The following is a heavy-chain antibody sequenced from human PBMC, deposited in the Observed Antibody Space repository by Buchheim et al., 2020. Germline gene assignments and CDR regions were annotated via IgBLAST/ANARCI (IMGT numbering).Heavy chain of an antibody. CDR3: ARDPVSGGDQWLVHGTYY. J-gene: IGHJ4*02. CDR2: ISYDGSNK. D-gene: IGHD6-19*01. Sequence: QVQLAESGGGVVQPGRSLRLSCAASGFTFSSYAMHWVRQAPGKGLEWVAVISYDGSNKYYADSVKGRFTISRDNSKNTLYLQMNSLRAEDTAVYYCARDPVSGGDQWLVHGTYYWGQGTL. CDR1: GFTFSSYA. V-gene: IGHV3-30-3*01.